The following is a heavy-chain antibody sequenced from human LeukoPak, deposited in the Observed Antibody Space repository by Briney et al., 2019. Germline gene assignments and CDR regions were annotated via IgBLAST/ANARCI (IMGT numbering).Heavy chain of an antibody. CDR2: ISGSGGST. V-gene: IGHV3-23*01. CDR1: GFTFSSYA. Sequence: GGSLRLSCAASGFTFSSYAMSWVRQAPGKGLEWVSAISGSGGSTYYADSVKGRFTISRDNSKNTLYLQMNSLRAEDTAVYYCAKPLLRLRELSLGYWGQGTLVTVSS. J-gene: IGHJ4*02. CDR3: AKPLLRLRELSLGY. D-gene: IGHD3-16*02.